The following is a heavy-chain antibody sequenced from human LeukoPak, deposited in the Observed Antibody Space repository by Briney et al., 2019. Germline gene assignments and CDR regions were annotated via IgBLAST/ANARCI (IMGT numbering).Heavy chain of an antibody. J-gene: IGHJ4*02. Sequence: ASVKVSCKTSGYTFTDFSIHWVRQAPGQGLEWMGWINPHSGGTNYAQNFQGRVTMTRDTSISTAYMELSRLRSDDTAVYYCARRWLQPYSYYYFDYWGQGTLVTVSS. CDR2: INPHSGGT. CDR3: ARRWLQPYSYYYFDY. D-gene: IGHD2-21*01. CDR1: GYTFTDFS. V-gene: IGHV1-2*02.